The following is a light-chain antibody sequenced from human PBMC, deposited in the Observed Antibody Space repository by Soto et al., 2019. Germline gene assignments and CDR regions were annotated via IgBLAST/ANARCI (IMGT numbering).Light chain of an antibody. CDR2: EVS. Sequence: QSALTQPPSASGSPGQSVTISCTGTSSDVGGYNYVSWYQQHPGKAPKLMIYEVSKRPSGVPDRFSGSKSGNTASLTVSWLQSDDEADYYCSPHAGSNNLGQVFGTGTNFTVL. CDR3: SPHAGSNNLGQV. V-gene: IGLV2-8*01. J-gene: IGLJ1*01. CDR1: SSDVGGYNY.